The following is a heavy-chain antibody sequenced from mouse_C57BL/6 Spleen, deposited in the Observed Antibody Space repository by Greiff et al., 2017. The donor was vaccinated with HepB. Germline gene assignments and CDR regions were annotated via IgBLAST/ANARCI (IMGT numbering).Heavy chain of an antibody. V-gene: IGHV1-76*01. CDR3: GRGGFDY. Sequence: VQLQQSGAELVRPGASVKLSCKASGYTFTDYYINWVKQRPGPGLEWIARIYPGSGNTYYNEKFKGKATLTAEKSSSTAYMQLSSLTSEDSAVFFCGRGGFDYWGQGTTLTVSS. D-gene: IGHD1-1*02. CDR2: IYPGSGNT. J-gene: IGHJ2*01. CDR1: GYTFTDYY.